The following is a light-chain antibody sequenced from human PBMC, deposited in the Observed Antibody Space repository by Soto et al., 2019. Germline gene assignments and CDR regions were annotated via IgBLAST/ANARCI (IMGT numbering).Light chain of an antibody. J-gene: IGKJ1*01. CDR2: GAS. V-gene: IGKV3-20*01. CDR3: QQYGWT. Sequence: EIVLTQSPGTLSLSPGERATLSCRASQSVSSSYLAWYQQKPGQAPRLLIYGASSRATGIPDRFSGSGSGTDFTLTISRLEPEDFAVYYCQQYGWTFXQGTKVDIK. CDR1: QSVSSSY.